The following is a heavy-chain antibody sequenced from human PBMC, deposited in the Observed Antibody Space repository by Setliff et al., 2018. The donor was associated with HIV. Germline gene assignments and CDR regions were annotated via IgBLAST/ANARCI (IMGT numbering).Heavy chain of an antibody. Sequence: ETLSLTCTVSGGSFTSRSYYWGWIRQPPGKGLEWTGSIFYSGITYYNPSLKSRVTISVDTSKNQFSLNLPSVTAVDTAVYYCARSKTFYDFWGGYYTHGAFKIWGLGTMVTVSS. D-gene: IGHD3-3*01. V-gene: IGHV4-39*01. CDR2: IFYSGIT. J-gene: IGHJ3*02. CDR1: GGSFTSRSYY. CDR3: ARSKTFYDFWGGYYTHGAFKI.